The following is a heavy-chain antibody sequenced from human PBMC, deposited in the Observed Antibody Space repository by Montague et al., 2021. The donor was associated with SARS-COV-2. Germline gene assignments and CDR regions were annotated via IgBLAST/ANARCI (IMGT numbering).Heavy chain of an antibody. D-gene: IGHD1-26*01. V-gene: IGHV3-30*04. J-gene: IGHJ4*02. Sequence: SLRFSCAASGFYFSYAMHWFRQAPGRELQWVALISNDGRNKHYADAVKSRFTGSRDNSKNTLYLQMNSLRAEDTAVYYCARECASFHDGGYFDYWGPGTLVTVSS. CDR1: GFYFSYA. CDR2: ISNDGRNK. CDR3: ARECASFHDGGYFDY.